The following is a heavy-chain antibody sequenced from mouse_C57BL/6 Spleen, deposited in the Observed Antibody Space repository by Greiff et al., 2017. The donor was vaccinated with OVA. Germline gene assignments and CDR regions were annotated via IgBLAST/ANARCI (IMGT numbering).Heavy chain of an antibody. CDR3: ARDNYYGSSGAMDY. CDR1: GFTFSSYA. V-gene: IGHV5-4*01. D-gene: IGHD1-1*01. CDR2: ISDGGSYT. J-gene: IGHJ4*01. Sequence: EVQVVESGGGLVKPGGSLKLSCAASGFTFSSYAMSWVRQTPEKRLEWVATISDGGSYTYYPDNVKGRFTISRDNAKNNLYLQMSHLKSEDTAMYYCARDNYYGSSGAMDYWGQGTSVTVSS.